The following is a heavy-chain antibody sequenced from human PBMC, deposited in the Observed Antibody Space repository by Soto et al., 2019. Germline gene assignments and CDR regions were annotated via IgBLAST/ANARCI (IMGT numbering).Heavy chain of an antibody. D-gene: IGHD3-22*01. CDR2: ITVGTGNT. CDR1: GFTFTSSS. CDR3: AAGDISGYWGG. J-gene: IGHJ4*02. Sequence: GASVKVSCKASGFTFTSSSVQWVRQARGQRLEWIGWITVGTGNTNYAQKFRERVTVTRDMSTSTAYMELKNLRSEDTAVYYCAAGDISGYWGGWGQGTQVTVSS. V-gene: IGHV1-58*01.